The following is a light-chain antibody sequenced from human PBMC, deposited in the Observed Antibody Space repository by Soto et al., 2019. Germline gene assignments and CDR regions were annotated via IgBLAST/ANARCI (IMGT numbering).Light chain of an antibody. CDR2: SNN. J-gene: IGLJ1*01. Sequence: QSVRTQAASASGTPRERGRISCSGSSSNIGSSTVNWYQQLPGTAPKLLIYSNNQRPSGVPDRFSGSKSGTSASLAISGLQSEDEADYYCAAWDDSLNGYVIGTGTKFTVL. CDR3: AAWDDSLNGYV. V-gene: IGLV1-44*01. CDR1: SSNIGSST.